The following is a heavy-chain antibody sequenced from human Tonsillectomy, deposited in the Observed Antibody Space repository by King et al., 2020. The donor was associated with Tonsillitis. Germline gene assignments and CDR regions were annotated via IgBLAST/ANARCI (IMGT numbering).Heavy chain of an antibody. Sequence: QLQESGPGVVKPSETLSLTCTLSGDSISSGDHYWSWIRQPPGKGLEWIGYMYYSGTIFYNPSLKSRITISGGTSENRFSLKLSSVTAADTAVNFCARYVSGSFDYWGQGALVTVSS. J-gene: IGHJ4*02. V-gene: IGHV4-39*01. CDR2: MYYSGTI. CDR3: ARYVSGSFDY. CDR1: GDSISSGDHY. D-gene: IGHD1-26*01.